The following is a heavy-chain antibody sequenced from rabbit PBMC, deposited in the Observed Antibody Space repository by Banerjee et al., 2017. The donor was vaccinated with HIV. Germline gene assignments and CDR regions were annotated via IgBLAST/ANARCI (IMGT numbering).Heavy chain of an antibody. J-gene: IGHJ4*01. CDR3: ARNFYFDL. V-gene: IGHV1S45*01. CDR1: GLDFSNSYW. Sequence: QQQLEESGGGLVQPEGSLTLTCKASGLDFSNSYWICWVRQAPGKGLEWIACVYTGSSGSTDYASWAKGRFTISKTSSTTVTLQMASLTAADTATYFCARNFYFDLWGPGTLVTVS. CDR2: VYTGSSGST.